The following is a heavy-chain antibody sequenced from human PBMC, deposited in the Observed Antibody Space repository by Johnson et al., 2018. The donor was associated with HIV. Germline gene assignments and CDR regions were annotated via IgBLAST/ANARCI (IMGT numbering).Heavy chain of an antibody. J-gene: IGHJ3*01. D-gene: IGHD6-19*01. V-gene: IGHV3-30*02. CDR3: AKDRGSGWPDGFEV. CDR2: IRYDGNNK. CDR1: GFTFSSYG. Sequence: QVQLVESGGGVVQPGGSLRLSCAASGFTFSSYGMHWVRQAPGKGLEWVAFIRYDGNNKYYADSVRGRLTISRDNSKKMVYLQMNSLRTEDTAVYYCAKDRGSGWPDGFEVWGQGAMVTVSS.